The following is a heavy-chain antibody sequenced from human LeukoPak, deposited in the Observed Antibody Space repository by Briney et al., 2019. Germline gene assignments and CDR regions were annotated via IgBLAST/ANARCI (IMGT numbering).Heavy chain of an antibody. J-gene: IGHJ4*02. CDR1: GFTFDDYA. V-gene: IGHV3-43*02. Sequence: PGGSLRLSCAASGFTFDDYAMHWVRQAPGKGLEWVSLISGDGGSTYYADSAKGRFTISRSHSKNSLYLQMNSLRTEDTALYYCAKEAVLSVVVVAATHFDYWGQGTLVTVSS. CDR2: ISGDGGST. D-gene: IGHD2-15*01. CDR3: AKEAVLSVVVVAATHFDY.